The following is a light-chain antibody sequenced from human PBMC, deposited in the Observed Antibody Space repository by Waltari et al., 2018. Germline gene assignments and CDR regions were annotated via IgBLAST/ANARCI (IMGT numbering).Light chain of an antibody. CDR3: AAWDDSLNGYV. Sequence: QSVLTQPPSASGNPGQRLTISCCGSSSHIGMNTVNWYQQLPGTAPKLLIYSNNQRPSGVPDRFSVSKSGTSASLAISGLQSEDEADYYCAAWDDSLNGYVFGTGTKVTVL. V-gene: IGLV1-44*01. J-gene: IGLJ1*01. CDR1: SSHIGMNT. CDR2: SNN.